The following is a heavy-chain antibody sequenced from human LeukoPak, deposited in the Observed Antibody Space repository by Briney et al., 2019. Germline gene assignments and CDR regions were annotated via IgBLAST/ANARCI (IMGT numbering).Heavy chain of an antibody. J-gene: IGHJ5*02. CDR1: GYSFTSYW. Sequence: GESLKISCKGSGYSFTSYWIGWVRQMPGKGLEWMGIIYPGDSDTRYSPSFQGQVTISADKSISTAYLQWSSLKASDTAMYYCARMQLVRPPPGNWFDPXXXGTLVTVSS. CDR3: ARMQLVRPPPGNWFDP. V-gene: IGHV5-51*01. D-gene: IGHD6-13*01. CDR2: IYPGDSDT.